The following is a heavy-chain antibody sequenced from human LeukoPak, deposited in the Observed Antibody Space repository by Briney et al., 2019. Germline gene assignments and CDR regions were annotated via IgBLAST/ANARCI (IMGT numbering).Heavy chain of an antibody. D-gene: IGHD6-19*01. CDR1: GYTFTSYG. CDR3: AREGGIAVAGTSDY. CDR2: ISAYNGNT. V-gene: IGHV1-18*01. J-gene: IGHJ4*02. Sequence: ASVKVFCKASGYTFTSYGISWVRQAPGQGLEWMGWISAYNGNTNYAQKLQGRVTMTTDTSTSTAYMELRSLRSDDTAVYYCAREGGIAVAGTSDYWGQGTLVTVSS.